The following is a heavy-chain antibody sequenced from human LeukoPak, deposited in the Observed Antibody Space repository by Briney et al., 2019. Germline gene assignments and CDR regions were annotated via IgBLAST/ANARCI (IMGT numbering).Heavy chain of an antibody. CDR1: GGSISSYY. Sequence: PSETLSLTCTVCGGSISSYYWSWIRQPPGKGLEWIGYIYDSGSTNYNPSLKSRVTISVDTFKNQFSLKLSSVTAADTAVYYCARELVATGVYFDYWGQGTLVTVSS. CDR3: ARELVATGVYFDY. J-gene: IGHJ4*02. CDR2: IYDSGST. D-gene: IGHD5-12*01. V-gene: IGHV4-59*01.